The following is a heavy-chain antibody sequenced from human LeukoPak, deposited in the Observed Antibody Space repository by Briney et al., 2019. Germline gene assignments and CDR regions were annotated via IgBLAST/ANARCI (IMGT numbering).Heavy chain of an antibody. CDR2: IYSGGST. CDR1: GFTVSSNY. CDR3: AGEKRLLWFGELLGDAFDI. J-gene: IGHJ3*02. Sequence: GGSLRLSCAASGFTVSSNYMSWVRQAPGKGLEWVSVIYSGGSTYYADSVKGRFTISRHNSKNTLYLQMNSLRAEDTAVYYCAGEKRLLWFGELLGDAFDIWGQGTMVTVSS. V-gene: IGHV3-53*04. D-gene: IGHD3-10*01.